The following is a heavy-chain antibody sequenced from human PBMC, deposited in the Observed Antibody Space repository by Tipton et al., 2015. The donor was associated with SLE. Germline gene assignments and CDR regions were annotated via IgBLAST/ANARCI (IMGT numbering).Heavy chain of an antibody. D-gene: IGHD6-19*01. J-gene: IGHJ4*02. CDR2: IYYSGST. Sequence: LSLTCTVSGGSISSSRYYWGWIRQPPGKGLEWIGTIYYSGSTYYNPSLKSRVTISVDTSKNQFSLKLSSVTAADTAVYYCARQGKSSGWYNYWGQGTLVTVSS. CDR3: ARQGKSSGWYNY. CDR1: GGSISSSRYY. V-gene: IGHV4-39*01.